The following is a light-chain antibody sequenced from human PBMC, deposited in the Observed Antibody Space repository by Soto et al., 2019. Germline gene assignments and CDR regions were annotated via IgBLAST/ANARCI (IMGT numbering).Light chain of an antibody. CDR2: DAN. J-gene: IGLJ1*01. CDR3: CSYAGSTTFYV. CDR1: SSDVGSYNL. V-gene: IGLV2-23*01. Sequence: QSALTQPASISGSPGQSITISFTGTSSDVGSYNLVSWYQHHPGEAPKLIIYDANKRPSGISNRFSGSKSGNTASLTISGLQAEDEADYYCCSYAGSTTFYVFGIGTKVTVL.